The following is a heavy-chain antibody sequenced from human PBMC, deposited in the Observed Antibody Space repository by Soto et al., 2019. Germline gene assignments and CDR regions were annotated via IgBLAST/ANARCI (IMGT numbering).Heavy chain of an antibody. V-gene: IGHV4-4*07. J-gene: IGHJ5*02. CDR1: GGCMSKFY. CDR3: VRDGSKTLRDCFDP. CDR2: VYATGTS. Sequence: PSETLSLTCSVAGGCMSKFYWSWIRKTAGKGLEWMGRVYATGTSDYNPSLRSRIAMSVDISKKTFSLRLRSVTAADTGVYYCVRDGSKTLRDCFDPWGQGILVTVSS. D-gene: IGHD4-17*01.